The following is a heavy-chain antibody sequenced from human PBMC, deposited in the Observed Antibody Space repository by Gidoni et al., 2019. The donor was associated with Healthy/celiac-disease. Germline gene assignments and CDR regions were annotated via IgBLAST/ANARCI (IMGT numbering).Heavy chain of an antibody. V-gene: IGHV3-30*18. Sequence: QVQLVESGGGVVQPGRSLRLSCAASGFPFIRYGMHWVRQAPGKGLEWVAVISYYGSNKYYADSVKGRFTISRDNSKNTLYLKMNSLRAEDTAVYYCAKDRDIVVVPAAIGAAFDIWGQGTMVTVSS. CDR1: GFPFIRYG. CDR3: AKDRDIVVVPAAIGAAFDI. D-gene: IGHD2-2*02. J-gene: IGHJ3*02. CDR2: ISYYGSNK.